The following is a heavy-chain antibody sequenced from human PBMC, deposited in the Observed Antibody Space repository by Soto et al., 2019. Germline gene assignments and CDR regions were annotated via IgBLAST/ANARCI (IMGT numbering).Heavy chain of an antibody. J-gene: IGHJ4*02. CDR3: ARATSVTTRGLGY. V-gene: IGHV3-74*01. CDR2: IDNDASST. D-gene: IGHD4-17*01. Sequence: PGGSLRLSCAASGFTFSNYWMHWVRQAPGKGLVWVSRIDNDASSTDYADSVKGRFTISRDDTKNTLYLQMNSLRAEDTAVYYCARATSVTTRGLGYWGQGILVTVSS. CDR1: GFTFSNYW.